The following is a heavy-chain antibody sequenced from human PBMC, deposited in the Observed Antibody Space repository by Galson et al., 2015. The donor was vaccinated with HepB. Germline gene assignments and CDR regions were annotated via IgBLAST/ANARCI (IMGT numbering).Heavy chain of an antibody. CDR1: GGSISTSSYY. CDR3: TRSSDMVATYY. D-gene: IGHD5-12*01. CDR2: FYYSGTT. Sequence: ETLSLTCTVSGGSISTSSYYWGWIRQPPGKGLEWVGSFYYSGTTYYNPSLKSRVIISVDTSKSQFSLKLSSVTAADTAVYYCTRSSDMVATYYWGQGTLVTVSS. J-gene: IGHJ4*02. V-gene: IGHV4-39*01.